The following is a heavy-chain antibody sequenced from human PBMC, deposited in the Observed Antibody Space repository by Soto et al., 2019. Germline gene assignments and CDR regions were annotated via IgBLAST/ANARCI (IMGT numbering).Heavy chain of an antibody. Sequence: EVQLLESGGGLVQPGGSLRLSCAASGFTFSSYAMSWVRQAPGKGLEWVSAISGSGGSTYYADSVKGRFTISRDNSKNTRYLQMNRLRAEDTAVYYCAKRNWGGWYFDLWGRGTLVTVSS. CDR3: AKRNWGGWYFDL. D-gene: IGHD2-21*01. CDR2: ISGSGGST. V-gene: IGHV3-23*01. CDR1: GFTFSSYA. J-gene: IGHJ2*01.